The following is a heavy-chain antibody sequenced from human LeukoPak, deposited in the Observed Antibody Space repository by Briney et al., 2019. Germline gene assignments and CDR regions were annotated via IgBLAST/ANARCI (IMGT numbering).Heavy chain of an antibody. Sequence: GGSLRLSCAASGFTFSDYYMNWIRQAPGKGLEWISYISSSGSSIYQADSVKGRFTISRDNAENSLSLQMDSLRAEDTAVYYCATSFIASPGTFDYWGRGTLVTVSS. V-gene: IGHV3-11*04. CDR3: ATSFIASPGTFDY. CDR1: GFTFSDYY. D-gene: IGHD6-13*01. CDR2: ISSSGSSI. J-gene: IGHJ4*02.